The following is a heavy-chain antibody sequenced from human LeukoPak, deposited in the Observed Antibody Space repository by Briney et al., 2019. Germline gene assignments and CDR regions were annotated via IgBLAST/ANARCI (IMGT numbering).Heavy chain of an antibody. Sequence: PSETLSLTCAVYGGSFSGYYWSWIRQPPGKGLEWIGEINHSGSTNYNPSLKSRVTISVDTSKNQFSLKLSSVTAADTAVYYCARGRLLWFGELFSPFDYWGQGTLVTVSS. D-gene: IGHD3-10*01. CDR2: INHSGST. J-gene: IGHJ4*02. V-gene: IGHV4-34*01. CDR1: GGSFSGYY. CDR3: ARGRLLWFGELFSPFDY.